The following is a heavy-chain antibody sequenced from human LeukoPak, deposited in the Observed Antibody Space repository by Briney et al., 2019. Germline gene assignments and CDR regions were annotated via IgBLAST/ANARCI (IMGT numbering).Heavy chain of an antibody. CDR3: ARHRSGGSQDDAFDI. Sequence: ASVKVSCKASGYTFTNYGINWVRQAPGQGLEWMGWISAYNGNTNYAQKVQGRVTMTTDTSTSTAYMELRSLRSDDTAVYYCARHRSGGSQDDAFDIWGQGTMVTVSS. CDR1: GYTFTNYG. D-gene: IGHD2-15*01. J-gene: IGHJ3*02. CDR2: ISAYNGNT. V-gene: IGHV1-18*01.